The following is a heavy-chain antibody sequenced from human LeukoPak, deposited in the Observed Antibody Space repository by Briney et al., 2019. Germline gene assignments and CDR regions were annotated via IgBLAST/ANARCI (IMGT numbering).Heavy chain of an antibody. V-gene: IGHV4-59*01. Sequence: ASETLSLTCTVSGGSISSYYWSWIRQPPGQGLEWIGYIYYSGSTNYNPSLKSRVTISVDTSKNQFSLKLSSVTAADTAVYYCASGGSFYYFDYWGQGTLVTVSS. D-gene: IGHD6-13*01. CDR2: IYYSGST. J-gene: IGHJ4*02. CDR1: GGSISSYY. CDR3: ASGGSFYYFDY.